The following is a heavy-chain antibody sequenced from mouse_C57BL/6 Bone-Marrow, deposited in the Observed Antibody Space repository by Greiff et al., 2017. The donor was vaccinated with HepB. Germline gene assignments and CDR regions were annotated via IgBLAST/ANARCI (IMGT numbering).Heavy chain of an antibody. J-gene: IGHJ2*01. CDR1: GYTFTSYG. D-gene: IGHD2-3*01. CDR2: IYPRSGNT. CDR3: AREGIYDGYLYYFDY. Sequence: VQLQQSGAELARPGASVKLSCKASGYTFTSYGIRWVKQSTGQGLEWIGEIYPRSGNTYYNEKFKGKATLTADKSSSTAYMELRSLTSEDSAVYFCAREGIYDGYLYYFDYWGQGTTLTVSS. V-gene: IGHV1-81*01.